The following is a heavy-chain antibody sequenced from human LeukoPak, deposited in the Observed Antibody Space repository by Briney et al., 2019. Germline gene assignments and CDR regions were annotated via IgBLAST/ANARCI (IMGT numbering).Heavy chain of an antibody. D-gene: IGHD3-16*01. Sequence: PSETLSLTCTVSGYSISSGYYWGWIRQPPGKGLEWIGSIYHSGSTYYNPSLKSRVTISVDTSKNQFSLKLSSVTAADTAVYYCARVSGYYDYVWGSYGGFDYWGQGTLVTVSS. CDR1: GYSISSGYY. J-gene: IGHJ4*02. CDR3: ARVSGYYDYVWGSYGGFDY. CDR2: IYHSGST. V-gene: IGHV4-38-2*02.